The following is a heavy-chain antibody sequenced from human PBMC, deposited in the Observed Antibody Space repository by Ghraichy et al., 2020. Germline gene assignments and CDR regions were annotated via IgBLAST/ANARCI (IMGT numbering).Heavy chain of an antibody. CDR1: GGTFSSYA. V-gene: IGHV1-69*13. Sequence: PVKVSCKASGGTFSSYAISWVRQAPGQGLEWMGGIIPIFGTANYAQKFQGRVTITADESTSTAYMELSSLRSEDTAVYYCARLRHSSSWYSYFDYWGQGTLVTVSS. CDR3: ARLRHSSSWYSYFDY. J-gene: IGHJ4*02. D-gene: IGHD6-13*01. CDR2: IIPIFGTA.